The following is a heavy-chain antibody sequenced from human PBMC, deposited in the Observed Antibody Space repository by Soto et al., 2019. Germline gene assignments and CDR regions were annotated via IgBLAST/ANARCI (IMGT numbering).Heavy chain of an antibody. CDR1: GGSFSTYY. Sequence: SETLSLTCTVYGGSFSTYYWSWIRQPPGKGLEWIGEINHSGNTNYNPSLMGRVTMSFDTSKNRFSLKLSSVTAADTAVYYCTGPYPYYFDSWGQGTLVTVSS. CDR3: TGPYPYYFDS. V-gene: IGHV4-34*01. CDR2: INHSGNT. J-gene: IGHJ4*02.